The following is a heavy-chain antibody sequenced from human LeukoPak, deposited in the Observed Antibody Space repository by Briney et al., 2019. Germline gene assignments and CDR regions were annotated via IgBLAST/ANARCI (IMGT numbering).Heavy chain of an antibody. Sequence: ASVKVSCKASGYTFTGYYMHWVRQAPGQGLEWMGWINPNSGGTNYAQKFQGRVTITRNTSISTVYMELSSLRSEDTAVYYCARGHRVDLYDFWSGPSDWFDPWGQGTLVTVSS. V-gene: IGHV1-2*02. CDR3: ARGHRVDLYDFWSGPSDWFDP. D-gene: IGHD3-3*01. J-gene: IGHJ5*02. CDR1: GYTFTGYY. CDR2: INPNSGGT.